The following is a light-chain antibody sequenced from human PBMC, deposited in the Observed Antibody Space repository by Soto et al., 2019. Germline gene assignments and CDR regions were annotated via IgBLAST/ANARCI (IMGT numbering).Light chain of an antibody. CDR1: QSVSSSY. Sequence: EIVLTQSPGTLSLSPGERATLSCRASQSVSSSYLAWYQQKPGQAPRLLIYGASSRGTGIPDRFSGSGSGTDFTLTISRLEPEDFAVYYCQQYGTTPAFGQGTKVESK. V-gene: IGKV3-20*01. CDR3: QQYGTTPA. J-gene: IGKJ1*01. CDR2: GAS.